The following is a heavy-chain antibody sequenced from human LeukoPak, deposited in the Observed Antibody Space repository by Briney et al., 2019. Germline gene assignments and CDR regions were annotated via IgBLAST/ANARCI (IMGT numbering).Heavy chain of an antibody. CDR1: GFTFSSYG. J-gene: IGHJ6*03. D-gene: IGHD4-17*01. CDR3: AKDRDYGDYPSAYYYYMDV. Sequence: PGGSLRLSCAASGFTFSSYGLHWVRQAPGKGLEWVAFIRYDGTNKWYADSVKGRFTISRDNSKNTLYLQMNSLRVEDTAVYHCAKDRDYGDYPSAYYYYMDVWGKGTTVTVSS. V-gene: IGHV3-30*02. CDR2: IRYDGTNK.